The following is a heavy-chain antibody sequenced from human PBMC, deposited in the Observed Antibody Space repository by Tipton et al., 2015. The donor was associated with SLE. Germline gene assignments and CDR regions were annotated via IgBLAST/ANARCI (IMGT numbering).Heavy chain of an antibody. J-gene: IGHJ3*02. D-gene: IGHD3-3*01. CDR1: ADSINSGSFY. CDR2: IDHRGTT. V-gene: IGHV4-39*01. CDR3: ARGADFWNGYNAFDI. Sequence: TLSLTCTVSADSINSGSFYWGWIRQPPGKGLEWIGSIDHRGTTYSSPSLRSRITTSVDMSKNQFSLNLSSVTAADTAVYYCARGADFWNGYNAFDIWGQGTMVTVSS.